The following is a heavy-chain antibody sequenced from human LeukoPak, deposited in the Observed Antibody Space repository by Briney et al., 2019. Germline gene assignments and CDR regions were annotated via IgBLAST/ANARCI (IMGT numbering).Heavy chain of an antibody. V-gene: IGHV4-39*07. J-gene: IGHJ6*02. CDR3: VRSYNYGPFV. CDR1: GGSISSSFYY. CDR2: INPGGGT. Sequence: SETLSLTCTVSGGSISSSFYYWGWIRQPPGKGLEWIGEINPGGGTNYNPSLKSRVTMSVDMSKNQFSLKLNSATAADTAVYYCVRSYNYGPFVWGQGTTVTVSS. D-gene: IGHD5-24*01.